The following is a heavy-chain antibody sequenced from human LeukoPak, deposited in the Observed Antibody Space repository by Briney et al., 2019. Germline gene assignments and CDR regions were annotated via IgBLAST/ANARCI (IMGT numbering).Heavy chain of an antibody. D-gene: IGHD2-2*01. CDR1: GVSFSGYY. CDR2: INHSGST. Sequence: SETLSLTCAVYGVSFSGYYWSWIRQPPGKGLEWIGEINHSGSTNYNPSLKSRVTISVDTSKNQFSLKLSSVTAADTAVYYCARGRSHCSSTSCYLLYYYYYGMDVWGQGTTVTVSS. J-gene: IGHJ6*02. CDR3: ARGRSHCSSTSCYLLYYYYYGMDV. V-gene: IGHV4-34*01.